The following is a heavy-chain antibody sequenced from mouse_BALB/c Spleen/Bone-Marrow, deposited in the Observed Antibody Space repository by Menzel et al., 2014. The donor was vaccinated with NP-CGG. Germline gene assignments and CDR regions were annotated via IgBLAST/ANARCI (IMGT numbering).Heavy chain of an antibody. CDR3: ARDGNYWYAMDY. V-gene: IGHV1S81*02. CDR1: GFTFTSYW. D-gene: IGHD2-1*01. CDR2: INPSNGRT. Sequence: VQLQQSGDELVKPGASVKLSCMASGFTFTSYWIHWVKQRPGQGPEWIGEINPSNGRTNYNEKFKSKATLTEDKSSSTAYMQLSSLTSEDSAVYYCARDGNYWYAMDYWGQGTSVTVSS. J-gene: IGHJ4*01.